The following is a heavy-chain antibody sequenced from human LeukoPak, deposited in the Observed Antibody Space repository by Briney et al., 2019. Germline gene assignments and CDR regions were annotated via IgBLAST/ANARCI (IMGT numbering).Heavy chain of an antibody. J-gene: IGHJ4*02. CDR3: TTEQYTAPDY. CDR2: IKGKTDGGTT. V-gene: IGHV3-15*01. D-gene: IGHD5-18*01. Sequence: PGGSLRLSCAASGFTFSSYELNWVRQAPGKGLEWVGRIKGKTDGGTTDYAAPVKGRFTISRDDSKNTLYLQMNSLKTEDTAVYYCTTEQYTAPDYWGQGTLVTVSS. CDR1: GFTFSSYE.